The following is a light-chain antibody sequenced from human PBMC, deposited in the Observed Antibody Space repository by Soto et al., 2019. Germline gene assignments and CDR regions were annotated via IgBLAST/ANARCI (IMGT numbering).Light chain of an antibody. CDR2: DDS. CDR1: NIGSKS. Sequence: SYELTQPPSVSVAPGQTARITCGGNNIGSKSVHWYQQKPGQAPVLVVYDDSDRPSGIPERFSGSKSGNTASLTISGLQAEDEAQYYCSSYSSANTVIFGGGTKLTVL. J-gene: IGLJ2*01. CDR3: SSYSSANTVI. V-gene: IGLV3-21*02.